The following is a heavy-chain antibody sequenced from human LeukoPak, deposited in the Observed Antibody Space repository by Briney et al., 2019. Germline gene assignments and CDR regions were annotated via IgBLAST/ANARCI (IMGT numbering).Heavy chain of an antibody. Sequence: GGSLRLSCAASGFTFSTYSMNWVRQVPGKGLEWVSSISGSSSYRYYADSVKGRFTISRDSATNSLDLQMNSLRAEDTAVYYCARDYYGDFYFDYWGQGTLVTVSS. CDR1: GFTFSTYS. D-gene: IGHD4-17*01. J-gene: IGHJ4*02. CDR2: ISGSSSYR. V-gene: IGHV3-21*01. CDR3: ARDYYGDFYFDY.